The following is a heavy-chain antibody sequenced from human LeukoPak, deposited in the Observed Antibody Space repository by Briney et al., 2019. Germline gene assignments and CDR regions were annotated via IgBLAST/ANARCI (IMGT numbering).Heavy chain of an antibody. J-gene: IGHJ4*02. CDR3: AGATATGTGRAFHY. CDR1: GESITAYY. CDR2: VRHSGSI. V-gene: IGHV4-34*01. D-gene: IGHD3-10*01. Sequence: PSETLSLTCAVYGESITAYYWTWIRQPPGKRLEWIGEVRHSGSINYNPSLKSRVTMSVDMSKNQFSLKLNSVTAADTAVYYCAGATATGTGRAFHYWAQGNLVPVSS.